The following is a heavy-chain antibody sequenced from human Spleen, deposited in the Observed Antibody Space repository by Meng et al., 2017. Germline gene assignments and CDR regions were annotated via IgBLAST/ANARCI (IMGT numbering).Heavy chain of an antibody. Sequence: SETLSLTCTVSGGSISSNKLWSWVRQTSGEGLEWIGEIYPSGNAYYNPSLQSRVTISLDRSKNQFSLNLNSVTAADTAVYFCWGFHSDWGQPMDQFDFWGQGTLVTVSS. CDR3: WGFHSDWGQPMDQFDF. V-gene: IGHV4-4*02. D-gene: IGHD3-9*01. CDR2: IYPSGNA. CDR1: GGSISSNKL. J-gene: IGHJ4*02.